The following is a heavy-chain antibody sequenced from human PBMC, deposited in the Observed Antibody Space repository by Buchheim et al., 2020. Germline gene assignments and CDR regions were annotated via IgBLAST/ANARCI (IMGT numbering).Heavy chain of an antibody. CDR3: AREEGSNWFFDY. CDR1: GGSITSYY. CDR2: IYDSGST. D-gene: IGHD6-13*01. Sequence: QVQLQESGPGLVKPSETLSLTCTVFGGSITSYYWSWIQQPPGKGLEWIGYIYDSGSTDYNPSFKSRVTISRDTSKNQFSLRLNSVTATDTAVYYCAREEGSNWFFDYWGQGTL. J-gene: IGHJ4*02. V-gene: IGHV4-59*01.